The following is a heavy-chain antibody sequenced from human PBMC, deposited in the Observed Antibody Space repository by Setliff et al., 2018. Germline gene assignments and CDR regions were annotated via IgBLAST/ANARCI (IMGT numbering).Heavy chain of an antibody. J-gene: IGHJ4*02. Sequence: SETLSLTCTVSGGSISSSSYYWGWIRQPPGKGLEWIGSIYYSGSTYSNPSLKSRVTISVDTSKNQCSLKLSSVTAADTAVYYCARRGMSSSWYARFDYWGQGSLVTVSS. CDR1: GGSISSSSYY. V-gene: IGHV4-39*01. CDR2: IYYSGST. D-gene: IGHD6-13*01. CDR3: ARRGMSSSWYARFDY.